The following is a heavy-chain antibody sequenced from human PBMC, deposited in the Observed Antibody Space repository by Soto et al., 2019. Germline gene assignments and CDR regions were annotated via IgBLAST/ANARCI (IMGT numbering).Heavy chain of an antibody. D-gene: IGHD5-18*01. J-gene: IGHJ5*02. CDR1: GGTFSNSV. Sequence: ASVKVSCKASGGTFSNSVISWVRQAPGQGLEWMGWISAYNGNTNYAQKLQGRVTMTTDTSTSTAYMELRSLRSDDTAVYYCARDRGGIQLWLPWFDPWGQGTLVTVSS. CDR3: ARDRGGIQLWLPWFDP. V-gene: IGHV1-18*01. CDR2: ISAYNGNT.